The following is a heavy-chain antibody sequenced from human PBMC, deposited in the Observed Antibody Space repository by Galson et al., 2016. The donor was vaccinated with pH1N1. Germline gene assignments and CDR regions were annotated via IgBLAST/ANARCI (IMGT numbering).Heavy chain of an antibody. J-gene: IGHJ4*02. V-gene: IGHV6-1*01. CDR3: ARDGIAAAGIRRDQYYFDY. CDR1: GDSVSSNSAA. CDR2: TYYRSKWYN. Sequence: CAISGDSVSSNSAAWNWIRQSPSRGLEWLGRTYYRSKWYNDYAVSVKSRITINPDTSKNQFSLQLHSVTPEDTAVYYCARDGIAAAGIRRDQYYFDYWGQGTLVTVSS. D-gene: IGHD6-13*01.